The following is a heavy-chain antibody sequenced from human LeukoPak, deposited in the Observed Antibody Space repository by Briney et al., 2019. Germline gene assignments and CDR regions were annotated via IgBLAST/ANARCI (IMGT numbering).Heavy chain of an antibody. CDR1: GYTFTSDG. D-gene: IGHD2-2*01. CDR2: ISAYNGNT. J-gene: IGHJ6*02. CDR3: ARDDVVVPAVYPRENYYYYGMDV. Sequence: ASVKVSCKASGYTFTSDGISWVRQAPGQGLEWRGWISAYNGNTNYAQKLQGRVTMTTDTSTSTAYMELRSLRSDDTAVYYCARDDVVVPAVYPRENYYYYGMDVWGQGTTVTVSS. V-gene: IGHV1-18*01.